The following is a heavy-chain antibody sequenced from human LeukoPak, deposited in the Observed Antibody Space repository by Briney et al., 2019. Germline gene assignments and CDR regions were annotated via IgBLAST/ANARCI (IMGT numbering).Heavy chain of an antibody. J-gene: IGHJ4*02. CDR2: MYYSGST. V-gene: IGHV4-59*08. CDR3: ARQYYDSSGYSYYFDF. Sequence: SETLSLTCTVSGGSISTHYWSCIRQPPGKGLEWIGYMYYSGSTNYNPSLKSRVTISVDTSKNQLSLKLSSVTAADTAVYYCARQYYDSSGYSYYFDFWGQGTLVTVSS. CDR1: GGSISTHY. D-gene: IGHD3-22*01.